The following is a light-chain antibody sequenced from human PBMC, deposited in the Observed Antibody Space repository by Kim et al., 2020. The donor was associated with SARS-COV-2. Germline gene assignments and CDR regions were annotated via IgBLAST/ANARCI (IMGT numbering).Light chain of an antibody. CDR2: DAS. V-gene: IGKV3-11*01. CDR1: QSVGSS. CDR3: QHRSHWPPSRT. Sequence: PGERATLSCRASQSVGSSLAWYQQKPGQAPRLLIYDASNRATGIPARFSGSGSETDFTLTISSLEPEDFAVYYCQHRSHWPPSRTFGQGTKVDIK. J-gene: IGKJ1*01.